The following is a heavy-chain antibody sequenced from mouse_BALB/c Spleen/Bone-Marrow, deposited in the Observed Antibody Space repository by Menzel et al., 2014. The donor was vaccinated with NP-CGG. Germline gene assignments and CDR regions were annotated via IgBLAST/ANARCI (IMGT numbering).Heavy chain of an antibody. CDR1: GYSFTTYW. Sequence: VHLVESGAELVRPGASVKLSCKTSGYSFTTYWMNWVKQRPGQGLEWIGMIHPSDSETKLNQKFEDKATLTVDKSSNTAYMQLNSPTSEDSAVYYCTRGDGYGGFAYWGQGTLVTVSA. D-gene: IGHD2-2*01. CDR2: IHPSDSET. J-gene: IGHJ3*01. V-gene: IGHV1-61*01. CDR3: TRGDGYGGFAY.